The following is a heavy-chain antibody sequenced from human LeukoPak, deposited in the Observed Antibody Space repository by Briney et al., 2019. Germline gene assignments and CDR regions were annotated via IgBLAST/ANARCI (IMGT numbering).Heavy chain of an antibody. Sequence: GRSLRLSCAASGFTFSSYGMHWVRQAPGKGLEWVAVIWYDGSNKYYADSVKGRFTISRDNSKNTLYLQMNSLRAEDTAVYYCAKGVAIYTYLLYAFDIWGQGTVVTVSS. D-gene: IGHD2/OR15-2a*01. V-gene: IGHV3-33*06. CDR3: AKGVAIYTYLLYAFDI. CDR1: GFTFSSYG. J-gene: IGHJ3*02. CDR2: IWYDGSNK.